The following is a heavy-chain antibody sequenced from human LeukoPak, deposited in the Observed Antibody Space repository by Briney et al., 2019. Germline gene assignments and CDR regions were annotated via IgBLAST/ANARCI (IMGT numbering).Heavy chain of an antibody. D-gene: IGHD6-13*01. J-gene: IGHJ4*02. CDR1: GASITGYY. CDR3: ARDGYSSSMTDY. V-gene: IGHV4-4*07. Sequence: SETLSLTCTVSGASITGYYWSWIRQPAGKGLECIGRTYTSGSINYNPSLKCRVTISVDTSKNQFSLKLSSVTAADTAVYYCARDGYSSSMTDYWGQGTLVTVSS. CDR2: TYTSGSI.